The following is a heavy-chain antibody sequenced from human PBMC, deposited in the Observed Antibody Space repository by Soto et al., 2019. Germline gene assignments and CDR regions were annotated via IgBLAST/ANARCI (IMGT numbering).Heavy chain of an antibody. CDR2: ISGSSSNI. J-gene: IGHJ2*01. CDR1: GFSFSNYA. D-gene: IGHD1-26*01. Sequence: EVQLVESGGGLVQPGGSLRLSCAASGFSFSNYAMDWVRQAPGKGLEWVSYISGSSSNIRYADSVKGRFTISRDPGKGLEYLQMNRVGADDTSVYYCARDATRGTDWARYLDLWGRGTLVTVSS. CDR3: ARDATRGTDWARYLDL. V-gene: IGHV3-48*01.